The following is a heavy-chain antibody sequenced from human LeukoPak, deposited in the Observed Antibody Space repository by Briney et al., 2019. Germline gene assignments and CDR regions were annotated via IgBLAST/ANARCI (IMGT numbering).Heavy chain of an antibody. CDR3: ARYLADPYGRYFDY. J-gene: IGHJ4*02. V-gene: IGHV5-51*01. CDR2: IYPGDSDT. Sequence: GESLKISCKGSGYSFTSYWIGWVRQIPGKGLEWMGIIYPGDSDTRYSPSFQGQVAISADKSISTAYLKWSSLKASDTAMYHCARYLADPYGRYFDYWGQGTLVTVSS. CDR1: GYSFTSYW. D-gene: IGHD4-17*01.